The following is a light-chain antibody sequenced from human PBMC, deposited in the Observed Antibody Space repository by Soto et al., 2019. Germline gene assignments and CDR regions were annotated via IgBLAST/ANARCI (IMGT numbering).Light chain of an antibody. J-gene: IGKJ4*02. V-gene: IGKV1-27*01. CDR1: QGISHY. CDR2: AAS. Sequence: DIQMTQSPSSLSASIGDRVTITCRASQGISHYLAWYQQKPGKVPELLIYAASTLQSGVSSRFSGSGSGTRFTLTISSLQADVFATYCWQKYNGAPLTFGGGTKVEI. CDR3: QKYNGAPLT.